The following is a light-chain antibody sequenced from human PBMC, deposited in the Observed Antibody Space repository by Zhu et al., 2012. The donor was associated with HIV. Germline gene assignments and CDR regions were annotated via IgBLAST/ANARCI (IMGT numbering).Light chain of an antibody. J-gene: IGKJ2*01. V-gene: IGKV1-9*01. Sequence: DVQLAQSPSFLSASVGDGVTITCRASQGIGTYLAWYQQKPGKAPKLLIYAASTLQSGVPSRFSGSRSGTDFTLTISSLQPEDFATYYCQQLNSYPRKYTFGQGTKLEIK. CDR1: QGIGTY. CDR3: QQLNSYPRKYT. CDR2: AAS.